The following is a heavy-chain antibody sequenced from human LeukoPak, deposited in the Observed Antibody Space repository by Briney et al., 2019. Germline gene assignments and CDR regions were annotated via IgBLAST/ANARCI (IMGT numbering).Heavy chain of an antibody. CDR3: ARVIAVAGEDHFDY. J-gene: IGHJ4*02. CDR2: IYSGGRT. CDR1: GFSVSSNY. V-gene: IGHV3-53*01. D-gene: IGHD6-19*01. Sequence: GGSLRLSCAASGFSVSSNYMSWVRQAPGKGLEWVSVIYSGGRTYYADSVKGRFTISRDYSKNTLYLQMNSLRAEDTAVYYCARVIAVAGEDHFDYWGQGTLSPSPQ.